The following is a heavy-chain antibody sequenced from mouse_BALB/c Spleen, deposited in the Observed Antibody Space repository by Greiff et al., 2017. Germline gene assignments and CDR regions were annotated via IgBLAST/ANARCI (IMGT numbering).Heavy chain of an antibody. J-gene: IGHJ4*01. Sequence: LVESGAELAKPGASVKMSCKASGYTFTSYWMHWVKQRPGQGLEWIGYINPSTGYTEYNQKFKDKATLTADKSSSTAYMQLSSLTSEDSAVYYCARENAMDYWGQGTSVTVSS. CDR2: INPSTGYT. V-gene: IGHV1-7*01. CDR3: ARENAMDY. CDR1: GYTFTSYW.